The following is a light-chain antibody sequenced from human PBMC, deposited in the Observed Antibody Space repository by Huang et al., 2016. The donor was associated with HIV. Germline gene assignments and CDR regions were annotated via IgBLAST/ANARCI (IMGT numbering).Light chain of an antibody. V-gene: IGKV1-5*01. Sequence: DIQMTQSPFTLSASVGDRVTIACRASQNINTWLAWYQQKLGKAPKLLMYDASTLERGVPSSFSGSGSGTEFTLTITSLQPDDFATYYCQQYNSYPWTFGQGTKVDIK. CDR3: QQYNSYPWT. CDR2: DAS. J-gene: IGKJ1*01. CDR1: QNINTW.